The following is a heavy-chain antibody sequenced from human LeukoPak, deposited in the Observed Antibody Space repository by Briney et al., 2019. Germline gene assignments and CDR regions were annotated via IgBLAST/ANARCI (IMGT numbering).Heavy chain of an antibody. Sequence: SETLSLTCTVSGGSISSGGYYWSWIRQHPGKGLEWIGYIYYSGSTYYNPSLKSRVTISVDTSKNQFSLKLSSVTAADTAVYYCARGDIVVVPARPPNWFDPWGQGTLVTLSS. V-gene: IGHV4-31*03. CDR2: IYYSGST. J-gene: IGHJ5*02. D-gene: IGHD2-2*01. CDR3: ARGDIVVVPARPPNWFDP. CDR1: GGSISSGGYY.